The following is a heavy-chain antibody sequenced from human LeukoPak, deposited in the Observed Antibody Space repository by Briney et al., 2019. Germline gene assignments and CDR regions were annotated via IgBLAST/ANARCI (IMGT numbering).Heavy chain of an antibody. Sequence: GGSLRLSCAASGFTFSSYSMNWVRQAPGKGLEWVSSISSSSSYKYYADSVKGRFTISRDNAKNSLYLQMNSLRAEDTAVYYCARDPPLAAVDAFDIWGQGTMVTVSS. CDR3: ARDPPLAAVDAFDI. J-gene: IGHJ3*02. V-gene: IGHV3-21*01. CDR1: GFTFSSYS. CDR2: ISSSSSYK. D-gene: IGHD6-13*01.